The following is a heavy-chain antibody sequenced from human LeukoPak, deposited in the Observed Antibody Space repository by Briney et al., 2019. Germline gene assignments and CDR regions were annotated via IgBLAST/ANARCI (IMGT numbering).Heavy chain of an antibody. Sequence: SETLSLTCSVSGGSISLSYYYWGWIRQPPGKALEWIGSVYYSGTTSYNPSLKSRVTISVDTSKNQFSLKLSSVTAADTAVYYCAREWRAYCGGDCYGPSDYWGQGTLVTVSS. CDR2: VYYSGTT. V-gene: IGHV4-39*07. CDR1: GGSISLSYYY. D-gene: IGHD2-21*02. CDR3: AREWRAYCGGDCYGPSDY. J-gene: IGHJ4*02.